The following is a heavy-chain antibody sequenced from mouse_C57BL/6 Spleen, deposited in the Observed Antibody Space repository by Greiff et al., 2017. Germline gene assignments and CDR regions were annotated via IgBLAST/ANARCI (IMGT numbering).Heavy chain of an antibody. V-gene: IGHV1-53*01. J-gene: IGHJ2*01. D-gene: IGHD1-1*01. CDR2: INPSNGGT. CDR1: GYTFTSYW. CDR3: ARWGYGSSYNYFDY. Sequence: VQLQQSGTELVKPGASVKLSCKASGYTFTSYWMHWVKQRPGQGLEWIGNINPSNGGTNYNEKFKSKATLTVDKSSSTAYMQLSSLTSEDSAVYYCARWGYGSSYNYFDYWGQGTTLTVSS.